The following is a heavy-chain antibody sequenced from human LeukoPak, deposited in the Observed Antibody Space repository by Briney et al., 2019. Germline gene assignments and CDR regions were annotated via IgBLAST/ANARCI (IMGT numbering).Heavy chain of an antibody. Sequence: SETLSLTCTVSGGSISSSSYYWGWIRQPSGKGLEWIGSIYYSGSTYYNPSLKSRVTISVDTSKNQFSLKLSSVTAADTAVYYCARPPGYDILTGWGYWGQGTLVTVSS. CDR2: IYYSGST. CDR1: GGSISSSSYY. CDR3: ARPPGYDILTGWGY. D-gene: IGHD3-9*01. V-gene: IGHV4-39*01. J-gene: IGHJ4*02.